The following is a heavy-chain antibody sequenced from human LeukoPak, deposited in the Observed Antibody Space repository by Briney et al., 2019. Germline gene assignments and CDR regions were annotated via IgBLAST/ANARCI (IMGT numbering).Heavy chain of an antibody. CDR2: INSDGSST. V-gene: IGHV3-74*01. CDR1: GFTFSSYW. CDR3: ARSRFLYCSGGSCSDWFDP. D-gene: IGHD2-15*01. J-gene: IGHJ5*02. Sequence: GGSLRLSCAASGFTFSSYWMHWVRQAPGKGLVWVSRINSDGSSTSYADSVKGRFTISRDNAKNTLYLQMNSLRAEDTAVYYCARSRFLYCSGGSCSDWFDPWGQGTLVTVSS.